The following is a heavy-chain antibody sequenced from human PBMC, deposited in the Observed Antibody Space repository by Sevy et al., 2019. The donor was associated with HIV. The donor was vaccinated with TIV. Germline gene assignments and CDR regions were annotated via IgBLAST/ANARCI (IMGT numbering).Heavy chain of an antibody. Sequence: GGSLRLSCAASGFTFSSYGMHWVRQAPGKGLEWVAVISYDGSNKYYADSVKGRFTISRDNSKNTLYLQVNSLRAEDTAMYYCAKGRITNLGSRDYWGQGTLVTVSS. CDR1: GFTFSSYG. V-gene: IGHV3-30*18. D-gene: IGHD3-3*01. CDR3: AKGRITNLGSRDY. J-gene: IGHJ4*02. CDR2: ISYDGSNK.